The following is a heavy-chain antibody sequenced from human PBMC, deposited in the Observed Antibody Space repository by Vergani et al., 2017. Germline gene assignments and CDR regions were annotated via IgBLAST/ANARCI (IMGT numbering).Heavy chain of an antibody. CDR2: IFHSGST. CDR1: GDSINSGHYS. D-gene: IGHD6-13*01. J-gene: IGHJ4*02. CDR3: ARGSRAEGGSGPDK. Sequence: QVQLQESGSGLVKPSQTLSLTCTVSGDSINSGHYSWNWIRQSPSKGLEWIGYIFHSGSTYYNPSLETRVTISIDKSKTQFSLTLSSSIAADTAVYYCARGSRAEGGSGPDKWGQGTLVTVSS. V-gene: IGHV4-30-2*06.